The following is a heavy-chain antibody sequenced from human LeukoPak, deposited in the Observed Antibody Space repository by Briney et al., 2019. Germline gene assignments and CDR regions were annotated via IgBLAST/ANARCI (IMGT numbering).Heavy chain of an antibody. CDR1: GLTFSRYD. D-gene: IGHD1-26*01. CDR2: IGSAGDI. J-gene: IGHJ4*02. Sequence: PGGSLRLSCAASGLTFSRYDMHGVRETTGSGLEWVSVIGSAGDIYYSGSVKGRFIISRENAKNSLYLQMNTLGVGDTAVYYCARAGSGSYYFDYWGKGTLVTVSS. CDR3: ARAGSGSYYFDY. V-gene: IGHV3-13*04.